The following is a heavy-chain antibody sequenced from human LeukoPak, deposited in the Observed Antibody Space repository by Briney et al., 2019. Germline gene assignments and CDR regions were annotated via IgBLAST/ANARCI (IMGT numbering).Heavy chain of an antibody. CDR1: GFTFSSFS. CDR2: ISSSSDYI. J-gene: IGHJ4*02. V-gene: IGHV3-21*01. Sequence: GSLRLSCAASGFTFSSFSMNWVRQAPGKGLEWVSSISSSSDYIYYADSMKGRFTISRDNAKSSLYLQMNSLRAEDTAVYYCARSYSSGWQFFDYWGQGVLVTVSS. CDR3: ARSYSSGWQFFDY. D-gene: IGHD6-19*01.